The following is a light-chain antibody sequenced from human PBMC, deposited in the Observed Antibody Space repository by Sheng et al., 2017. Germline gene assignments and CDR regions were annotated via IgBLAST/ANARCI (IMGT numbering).Light chain of an antibody. CDR3: QQRSNWLT. CDR1: QSVSSS. J-gene: IGKJ4*01. Sequence: IVLTQSPATLSLSPGERATLSCRASQSVSSSLGWYQQIPGRAPRLLIYAASNRATGIPDRFSGSGSGTDFTLTINSLEPEDFAVYYCQQRSNWLTFGGGTKV. V-gene: IGKV3-11*01. CDR2: AAS.